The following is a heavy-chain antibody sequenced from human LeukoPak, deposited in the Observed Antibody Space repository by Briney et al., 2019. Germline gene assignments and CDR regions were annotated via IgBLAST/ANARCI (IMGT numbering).Heavy chain of an antibody. CDR1: GYIFTNYW. Sequence: GASLKISCKGSGYIFTNYWIGWVRPMPGKGLEWMGIIYPGDSDTRYSPSFQGQVTISADKSISTAYLQWSSLKASDTAMYYCARRTDRSFWYLDYWGQGTLVTVSS. CDR3: ARRTDRSFWYLDY. J-gene: IGHJ4*02. CDR2: IYPGDSDT. V-gene: IGHV5-51*01.